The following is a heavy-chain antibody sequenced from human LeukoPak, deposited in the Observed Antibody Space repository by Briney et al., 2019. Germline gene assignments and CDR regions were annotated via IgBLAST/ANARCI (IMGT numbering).Heavy chain of an antibody. J-gene: IGHJ3*02. D-gene: IGHD1-26*01. V-gene: IGHV5-51*01. CDR3: ARRGGRYSGRDAFDI. CDR1: GYSFTSYW. CDR2: IYPGDSDT. Sequence: GESLKISWQGSGYSFTSYWIGWVRQMPGKGLEGVGMIYPGDSDTRYSPSFQGQVTISADKPISTAYLQWSSLKASDTAMYYCARRGGRYSGRDAFDIWGQGTMVTVSS.